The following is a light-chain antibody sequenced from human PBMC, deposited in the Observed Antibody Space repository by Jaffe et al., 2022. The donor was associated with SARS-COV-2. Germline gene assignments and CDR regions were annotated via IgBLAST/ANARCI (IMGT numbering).Light chain of an antibody. CDR2: SAS. Sequence: EIVMTQFPATLSVSPGERVTLSCRASQSVSSNLAWYQQKPGQAPRLLIYSASTRATGIPARFSGSGSGTEFTLTISSLQSEDFAVYYCQQYNNWPPWTFGQGTKVEIK. V-gene: IGKV3-15*01. J-gene: IGKJ1*01. CDR3: QQYNNWPPWT. CDR1: QSVSSN.